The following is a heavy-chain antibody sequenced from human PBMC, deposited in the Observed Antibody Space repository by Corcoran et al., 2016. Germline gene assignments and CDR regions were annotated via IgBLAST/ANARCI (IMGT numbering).Heavy chain of an antibody. CDR1: GGSISSYY. CDR3: ARDRGIQLWHNYYYYGMDV. V-gene: IGHV4-59*01. D-gene: IGHD5-18*01. Sequence: QVQLQESGPGLVKPSETLSLTCTVSGGSISSYYWSWIRQPPGKGLEWIGYIYYSGSTNYNPSLKSRVTISVDTSKNQFSLKLSSVTAADTAVYYCARDRGIQLWHNYYYYGMDVWGQGTTVTVSS. J-gene: IGHJ6*02. CDR2: IYYSGST.